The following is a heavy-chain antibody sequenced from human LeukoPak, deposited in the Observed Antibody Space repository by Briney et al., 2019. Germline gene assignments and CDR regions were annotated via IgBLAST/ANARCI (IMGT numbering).Heavy chain of an antibody. CDR1: DGSLSGYY. V-gene: IGHV4-34*01. Sequence: SETLSLTCAVHDGSLSGYYWSWVRQTPGKGLEWIGEINHSGGAYYNPSLKSRVTISVDTSRNHLSLKLSSVTAADTAVYYCARGPASGSNFAWFDTWGQGTLVTVSS. D-gene: IGHD3-10*01. CDR2: INHSGGA. CDR3: ARGPASGSNFAWFDT. J-gene: IGHJ5*02.